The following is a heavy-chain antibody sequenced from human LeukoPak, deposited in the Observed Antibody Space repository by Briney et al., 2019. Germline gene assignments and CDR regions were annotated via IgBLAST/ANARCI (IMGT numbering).Heavy chain of an antibody. CDR1: GFSFGSYE. V-gene: IGHV3-48*03. J-gene: IGHJ3*02. D-gene: IGHD2-21*02. CDR2: ISDIGTTT. Sequence: GRSLRLSCVGSGFSFGSYEINWVRQAPGKGLEWVSYISDIGTTTHYADSVKGRFTIFRDNAKNSVYLLMDSLMAEDTAIYYCARDRSKVTAYDDALGIWGQGTMVRVSS. CDR3: ARDRSKVTAYDDALGI.